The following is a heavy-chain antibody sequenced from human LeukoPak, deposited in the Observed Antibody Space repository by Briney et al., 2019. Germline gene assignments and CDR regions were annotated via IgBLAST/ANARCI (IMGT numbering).Heavy chain of an antibody. CDR1: GGSISSGGYY. V-gene: IGHV4-61*08. CDR3: ARSAVAGLRTFDY. CDR2: IYYSGST. Sequence: SETLSLTCTVSGGSISSGGYYWSWIRQHPGKGLERIGYIYYSGSTSYNPSLKSRVTISVDTSKNQFSLKLSSVTAADTAVYYCARSAVAGLRTFDYWGQGTLVTVSS. D-gene: IGHD6-19*01. J-gene: IGHJ4*02.